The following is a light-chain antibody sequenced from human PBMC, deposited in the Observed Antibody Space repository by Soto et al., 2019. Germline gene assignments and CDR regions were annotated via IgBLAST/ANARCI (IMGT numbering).Light chain of an antibody. CDR1: QSVSSN. Sequence: EIVMTQSPATLSVSPGERATLSCRASQSVSSNLAWYQQKPGQAPRLLIYGASTRTTGIPARFSGSGSGTEFTLTTSSLQSEDFSVNYCQQYNNWPPWTFGQGTMVEIK. V-gene: IGKV3-15*01. CDR3: QQYNNWPPWT. CDR2: GAS. J-gene: IGKJ1*01.